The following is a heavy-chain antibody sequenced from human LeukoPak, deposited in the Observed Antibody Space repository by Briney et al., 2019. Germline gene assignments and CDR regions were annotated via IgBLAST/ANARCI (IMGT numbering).Heavy chain of an antibody. CDR1: GFTFSSYG. Sequence: GGSLRLSCAASGFTFSSYGMHWVRQAPGKGLEWVAVISYDGSNKYYADSVKGRFTISRDNSKNTLYLQMKSLRAEDTAIYYCAKRPLKTYHVPATALPFDYWGQGTLVTVSS. D-gene: IGHD2-2*01. J-gene: IGHJ4*02. V-gene: IGHV3-30*18. CDR3: AKRPLKTYHVPATALPFDY. CDR2: ISYDGSNK.